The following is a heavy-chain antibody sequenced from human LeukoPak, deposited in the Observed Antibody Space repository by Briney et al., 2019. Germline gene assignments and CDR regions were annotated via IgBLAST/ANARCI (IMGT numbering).Heavy chain of an antibody. Sequence: ASVKVSCKASGYTFTSYGISWVRQAPGQGLEWMGWISAYNGNTNYAQKLQGRVTMTTDTSTSTAYMELRSLRSDDTAVYYCAREGSPDFWSGYRWYLDYWGQGTLVTVSS. J-gene: IGHJ4*02. V-gene: IGHV1-18*01. CDR1: GYTFTSYG. CDR2: ISAYNGNT. CDR3: AREGSPDFWSGYRWYLDY. D-gene: IGHD3-3*01.